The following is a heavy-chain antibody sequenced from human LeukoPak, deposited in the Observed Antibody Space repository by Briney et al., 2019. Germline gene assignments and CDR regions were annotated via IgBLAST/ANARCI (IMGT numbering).Heavy chain of an antibody. Sequence: SETLSLTCTVYGGSISSSSYYWGWIRQPPGKGLEWIGSIYYSGSTNYNPSLKSRVTMSVDTSKNQFPLKLSSVTAADTAVYYCARADDFWSGLNYWGQGTLVTVSS. J-gene: IGHJ4*02. V-gene: IGHV4-39*06. CDR1: GGSISSSSYY. CDR3: ARADDFWSGLNY. CDR2: IYYSGST. D-gene: IGHD3-3*01.